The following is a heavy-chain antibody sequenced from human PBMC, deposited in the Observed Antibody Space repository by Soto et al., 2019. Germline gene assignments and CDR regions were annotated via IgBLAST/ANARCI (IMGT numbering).Heavy chain of an antibody. V-gene: IGHV3-30-3*01. CDR3: ASDREGGPTTTSPLDV. J-gene: IGHJ6*02. Sequence: QVQLVESGGGVVQPGRSLRLSCAASGFIFSNYAMHWVRQAPGKGLEWVAVTSYVRSNKYYADSVKGRFTISRDNSKNTLDLQVNSLRAEDTAVYYCASDREGGPTTTSPLDVWGQGTTVTVSS. D-gene: IGHD1-26*01. CDR1: GFIFSNYA. CDR2: TSYVRSNK.